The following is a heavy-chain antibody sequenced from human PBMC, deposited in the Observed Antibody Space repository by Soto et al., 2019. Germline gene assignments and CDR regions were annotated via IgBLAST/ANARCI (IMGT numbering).Heavy chain of an antibody. CDR3: ARDHPNYYDSSGYPNYYYYGMDV. Sequence: SETLSLTCTVSGGSISSYYGGWIRQPAGKGLRWIGRIYTSGSTNYTPSLKSRVTMSVDTSKPQFSLKLSSVTAADTAVYYCARDHPNYYDSSGYPNYYYYGMDVWGQGTTVPVSS. D-gene: IGHD3-22*01. V-gene: IGHV4-4*07. J-gene: IGHJ6*02. CDR1: GGSISSYY. CDR2: IYTSGST.